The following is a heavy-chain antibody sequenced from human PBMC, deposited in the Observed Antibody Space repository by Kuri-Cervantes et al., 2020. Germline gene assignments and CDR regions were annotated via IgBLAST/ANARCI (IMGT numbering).Heavy chain of an antibody. Sequence: GGSLRLSCNGSGYSFTSYWIGWVRQMPGKGLEWMGIIYPGDSDTRYSPSFQGQVTISADKSISTAYLQWSSLKASDTAMYYCARLAYDSSGYAFDYWGQGTLVTVSS. CDR1: GYSFTSYW. J-gene: IGHJ4*02. D-gene: IGHD3-22*01. CDR2: IYPGDSDT. CDR3: ARLAYDSSGYAFDY. V-gene: IGHV5-51*01.